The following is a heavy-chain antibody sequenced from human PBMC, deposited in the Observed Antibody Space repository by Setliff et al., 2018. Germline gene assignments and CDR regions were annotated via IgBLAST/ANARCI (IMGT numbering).Heavy chain of an antibody. CDR1: GGFSTHA. J-gene: IGHJ4*01. CDR2: IIPILGTT. D-gene: IGHD6-19*01. Sequence: VASVKVSCKASGGFSTHAISWVRQVPGQGPEWMGGIIPILGTTDYAQNFQGRVTITTDESTSSAYLEMSNLRSEDTAVYYCASALIRRVAVAGKSQFDYWGQGTLVTVSS. V-gene: IGHV1-69*05. CDR3: ASALIRRVAVAGKSQFDY.